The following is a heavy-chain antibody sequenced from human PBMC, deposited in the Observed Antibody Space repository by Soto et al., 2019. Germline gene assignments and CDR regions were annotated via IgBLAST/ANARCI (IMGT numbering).Heavy chain of an antibody. V-gene: IGHV5-10-1*01. CDR1: GYSFIDCW. D-gene: IGHD3-22*01. Sequence: PGESLKISCKGSGYSFIDCWIGWVRQVPGQGLEWMGRIDPSDSYTNYSPSFQGHVTISADKSISTAYLQWSSLKASDTAMYYCARYYYDSSGYYSPRYYYYGMDVWGQGTTVTVSS. CDR2: IDPSDSYT. CDR3: ARYYYDSSGYYSPRYYYYGMDV. J-gene: IGHJ6*02.